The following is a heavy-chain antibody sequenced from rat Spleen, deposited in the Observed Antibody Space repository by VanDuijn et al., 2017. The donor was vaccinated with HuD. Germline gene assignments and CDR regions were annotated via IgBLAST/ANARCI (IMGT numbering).Heavy chain of an antibody. CDR2: ISFDGRTT. V-gene: IGHV5-7*01. D-gene: IGHD1-5*01. CDR3: TRHDNMGTANWFAY. J-gene: IGHJ3*01. Sequence: EVQLVESGGGLVQPGRSMKLSCAASGFTFSHYDMAWVRQAPKKGLEWVATISFDGRTTNHRDSVKGRFTISRDNAKNTLDLQMDSLRSEDTATYYCTRHDNMGTANWFAYWGQGTLVTVSS. CDR1: GFTFSHYD.